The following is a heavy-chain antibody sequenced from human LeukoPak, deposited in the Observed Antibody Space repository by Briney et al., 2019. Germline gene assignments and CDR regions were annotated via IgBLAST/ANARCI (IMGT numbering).Heavy chain of an antibody. CDR1: GFTFSSYG. Sequence: GGSLRLSCAASGFTFSSYGMHWVRQAPGKGLEWVAFIRYDGSNKYYADSVKGRFTISRDNSKNTLYLQMNSLRAEDTAVYYCARAGGDDILTGYPDHFDYWGQGTLVTVSS. D-gene: IGHD3-9*01. V-gene: IGHV3-30*02. CDR3: ARAGGDDILTGYPDHFDY. CDR2: IRYDGSNK. J-gene: IGHJ4*02.